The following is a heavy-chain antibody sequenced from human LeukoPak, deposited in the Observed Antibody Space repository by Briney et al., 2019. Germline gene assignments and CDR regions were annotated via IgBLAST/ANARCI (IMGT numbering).Heavy chain of an antibody. CDR2: IYHSGST. CDR1: TYSIPSGYY. J-gene: IGHJ4*02. CDR3: ASSLYGYERRPAPG. Sequence: PSETLSLTCSVSTYSIPSGYYWGWIRQPPGKGLEWIGEIYHSGSTNYNPSLKSRVTISVDKSKNQFSLKLSSVTAADTAVYYCASSLYGYERRPAPGWGQGTLVTVSS. V-gene: IGHV4-38-2*02. D-gene: IGHD5-18*01.